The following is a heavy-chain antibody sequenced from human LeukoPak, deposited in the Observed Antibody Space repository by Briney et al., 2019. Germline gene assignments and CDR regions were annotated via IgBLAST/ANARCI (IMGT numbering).Heavy chain of an antibody. Sequence: PSETLSLTCTVSGGSISSSSYYWGWIRQPPGKGLEWIGSIYYSGSTYYNPSLKSRVTISVDTSKNQFSLKLSSVTAADTAVYYCARRPVLLWFGELWASYMDVWGKGTTVTVSS. CDR3: ARRPVLLWFGELWASYMDV. J-gene: IGHJ6*03. CDR2: IYYSGST. V-gene: IGHV4-39*01. CDR1: GGSISSSSYY. D-gene: IGHD3-10*01.